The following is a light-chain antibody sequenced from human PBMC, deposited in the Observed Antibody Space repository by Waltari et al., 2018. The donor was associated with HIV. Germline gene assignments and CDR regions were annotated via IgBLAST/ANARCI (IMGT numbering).Light chain of an antibody. CDR3: AAWDDNLNAML. V-gene: IGLV1-36*01. Sequence: QSALTQPPSVSAAPRQRVTLSRSGTRSNIGKNAVNWYRQFPGTTPTLLIYFDNLLSSGVSDRFSASKSDTSASLAISGLQSEDEADYYCAAWDDNLNAMLFGGGTRLTVL. CDR1: RSNIGKNA. J-gene: IGLJ3*02. CDR2: FDN.